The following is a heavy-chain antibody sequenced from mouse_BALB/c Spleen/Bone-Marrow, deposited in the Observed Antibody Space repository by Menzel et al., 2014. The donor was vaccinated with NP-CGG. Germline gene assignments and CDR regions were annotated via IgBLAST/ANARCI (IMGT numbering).Heavy chain of an antibody. J-gene: IGHJ4*01. V-gene: IGHV4-1*02. CDR1: GFDFSRYW. CDR3: ARLGYYGYVDY. Sequence: EVKLMESGGGLVQPGGSLKLSCAASGFDFSRYWMSWVRQAPGKGLEWIGEINPDSSTINYTPSLKDKFIISRDNAKNTLYLQMSKVRSEDTALYYCARLGYYGYVDYWGQGTPVTVSS. CDR2: INPDSSTI. D-gene: IGHD2-2*01.